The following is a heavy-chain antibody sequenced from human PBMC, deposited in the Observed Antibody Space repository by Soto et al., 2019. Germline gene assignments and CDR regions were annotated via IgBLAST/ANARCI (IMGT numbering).Heavy chain of an antibody. D-gene: IGHD2-2*01. V-gene: IGHV1-69*13. Sequence: SVKVSCKASGGTFSSYAISWVRQAPGQGLEWMGGIIPIFGTANYAQKFQGRVTITADESTSTAYMELSSLRSEDTAVYYCARDRLIVVVPAAMRKGRYGMDVWGQGTTVTVSS. J-gene: IGHJ6*02. CDR2: IIPIFGTA. CDR1: GGTFSSYA. CDR3: ARDRLIVVVPAAMRKGRYGMDV.